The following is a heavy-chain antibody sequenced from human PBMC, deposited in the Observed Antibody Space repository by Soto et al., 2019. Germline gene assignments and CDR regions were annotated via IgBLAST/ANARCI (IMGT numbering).Heavy chain of an antibody. CDR1: CGSIRSYY. Sequence: SDTLSLTCTVSCGSIRSYYCSWIRQPPGKGLEWIGYIYYSGSTNYNPSLKSRVTISVDTSKNQLSLKLSSVTAADTAVYYCARRYGYYFDYWGQGTLVTVS. J-gene: IGHJ4*02. CDR3: ARRYGYYFDY. V-gene: IGHV4-59*08. D-gene: IGHD4-17*01. CDR2: IYYSGST.